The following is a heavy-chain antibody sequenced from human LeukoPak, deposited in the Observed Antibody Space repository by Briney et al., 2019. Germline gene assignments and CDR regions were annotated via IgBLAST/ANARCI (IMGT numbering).Heavy chain of an antibody. Sequence: GGSLRLSCAASGFTFSSYAMHWVRQAPGKGLEWVAVISYDGSNKYYADSVKGRFTISRDNSKNTLYLQMNSLRAEDTAVYYCAKDFYDSSGYKLDYWGQGTLVTVSS. J-gene: IGHJ4*02. CDR2: ISYDGSNK. CDR3: AKDFYDSSGYKLDY. V-gene: IGHV3-30*04. D-gene: IGHD3-22*01. CDR1: GFTFSSYA.